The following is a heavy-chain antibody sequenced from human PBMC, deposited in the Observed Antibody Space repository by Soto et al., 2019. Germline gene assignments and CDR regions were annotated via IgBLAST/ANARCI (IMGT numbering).Heavy chain of an antibody. Sequence: SLSLTCTVPVGSVIRGDYYWSWSLQPPGKGREWIGYIYYSESTCYNPSLKSRVTISVDTSKNQFSLTLTSVTAADTAMYYCARTKYCTNTSCYRGRNNWFDPWGPGTLVTVSS. V-gene: IGHV4-30-4*01. J-gene: IGHJ5*02. CDR1: VGSVIRGDYY. D-gene: IGHD2-2*02. CDR3: ARTKYCTNTSCYRGRNNWFDP. CDR2: IYYSEST.